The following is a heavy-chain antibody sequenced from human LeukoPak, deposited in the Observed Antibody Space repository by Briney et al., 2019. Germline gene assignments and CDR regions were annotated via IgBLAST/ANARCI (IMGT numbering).Heavy chain of an antibody. Sequence: PSETLSLTCTVSGASISSYSWNWIWQPPGKGLEWMGYIFYSGSTNYNPSLKSRVTISVDTSKNQFSLKLNSVTAADTAVYYCARGSHWSYYFDYWGQGTLVTVSS. CDR3: ARGSHWSYYFDY. V-gene: IGHV4-59*01. J-gene: IGHJ4*02. CDR2: IFYSGST. CDR1: GASISSYS.